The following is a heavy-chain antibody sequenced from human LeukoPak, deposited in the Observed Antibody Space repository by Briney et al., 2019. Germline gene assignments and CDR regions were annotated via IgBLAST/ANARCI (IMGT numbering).Heavy chain of an antibody. J-gene: IGHJ4*02. CDR1: GGSICSYF. V-gene: IGHV4-4*09. D-gene: IGHD6-13*01. CDR3: ARAVGLSAAAGLFDY. Sequence: PSETLSLTCTVSGGSICSYFWSWIRQPPGRRLEWIGYIYSGGDTNYYPSLRSRVTFSVDTSKNQFSLHLRSMPAADTAVYYCARAVGLSAAAGLFDYWGQGTLVTVSS. CDR2: IYSGGDT.